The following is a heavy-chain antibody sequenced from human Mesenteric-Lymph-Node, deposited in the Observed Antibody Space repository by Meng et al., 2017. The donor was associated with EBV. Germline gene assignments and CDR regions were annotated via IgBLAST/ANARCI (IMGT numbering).Heavy chain of an antibody. V-gene: IGHV2-5*02. Sequence: QTTLKESVPTLVKPTQTLRLTCTFSGFSLSTSGVGVGWIRQPPGKALEWLALIYWDDDKRYSPSLKRRLTITKDTSKNQVVLTMTNMDPVDTATYYCTHRGGDIFQNWGQGTLVTVSS. CDR1: GFSLSTSGVG. CDR2: IYWDDDK. J-gene: IGHJ1*01. D-gene: IGHD2-15*01. CDR3: THRGGDIFQN.